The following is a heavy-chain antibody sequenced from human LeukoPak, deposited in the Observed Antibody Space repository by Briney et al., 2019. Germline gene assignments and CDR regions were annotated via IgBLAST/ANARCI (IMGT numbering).Heavy chain of an antibody. J-gene: IGHJ4*02. D-gene: IGHD3-9*01. CDR3: AKRENYDILTGYDPFDY. CDR2: IYSGGST. CDR1: GFTVSSNY. Sequence: GGSLRLSCAASGFTVSSNYMTWVRQAPGKGLEWVSVIYSGGSTYYADSVKGRFTISRDNSKNTLYLQMNSLRAEDTAVYYCAKRENYDILTGYDPFDYWGQGTLVTVSS. V-gene: IGHV3-53*01.